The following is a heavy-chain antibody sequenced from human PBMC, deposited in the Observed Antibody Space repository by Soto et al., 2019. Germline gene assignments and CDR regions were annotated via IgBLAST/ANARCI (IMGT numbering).Heavy chain of an antibody. J-gene: IGHJ3*02. CDR1: GFSLSTSGVG. D-gene: IGHD4-17*01. CDR2: IYWDDDK. V-gene: IGHV2-5*02. Sequence: QITLKESGPPLVKPTQTLTLTCTFSGFSLSTSGVGVGWIRQPPGKALEWLALIYWDDDKRYSPSLKSRLTTTKGAAENQVVLTRTNMEPVDTATYCCAHSGPMTTVTRDAVDIGGQGTMVTVSS. CDR3: AHSGPMTTVTRDAVDI.